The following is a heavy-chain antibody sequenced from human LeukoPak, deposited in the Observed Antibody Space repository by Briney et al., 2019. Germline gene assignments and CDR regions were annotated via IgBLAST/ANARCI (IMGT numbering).Heavy chain of an antibody. Sequence: GGSLRLSCAASGFTFNSYWMHWVRQVPGKGLVWVSHITSDGTNTNYADSVKGRFTISRDNAKNTLYLQMNSLGAEDTAVYYCARISDASSGYFDYWGQGTLVTVSS. CDR3: ARISDASSGYFDY. J-gene: IGHJ4*02. D-gene: IGHD3-22*01. CDR1: GFTFNSYW. CDR2: ITSDGTNT. V-gene: IGHV3-74*01.